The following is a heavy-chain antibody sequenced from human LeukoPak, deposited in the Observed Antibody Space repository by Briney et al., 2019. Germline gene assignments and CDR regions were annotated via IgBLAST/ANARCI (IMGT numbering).Heavy chain of an antibody. D-gene: IGHD3-22*01. J-gene: IGHJ4*02. Sequence: SGPTLVKPTQTLTLTCTFSGFSLSTSGMAVGWIRQPPGKALELLALIFWDGDKRYRPALKSRLTITKDTSKNQVVLTMTNMDPVDTATYYCAPLKGDIVVDSHWGQGTLVTVSS. V-gene: IGHV2-5*02. CDR2: IFWDGDK. CDR1: GFSLSTSGMA. CDR3: APLKGDIVVDSH.